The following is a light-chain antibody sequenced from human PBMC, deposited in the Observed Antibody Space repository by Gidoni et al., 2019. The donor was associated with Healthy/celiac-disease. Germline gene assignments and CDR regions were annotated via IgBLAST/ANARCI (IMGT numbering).Light chain of an antibody. J-gene: IGKJ1*01. CDR1: QSVLYRSKNKNY. V-gene: IGKV4-1*01. CDR3: QQYYSIPWT. CDR2: WAS. Sequence: DIVMTQSPDSLAVSLGERATINCKSSQSVLYRSKNKNYLTWYQQKPGQPPKLLIYWASTRESGVPDRCSGSGSGTDFTLTISSLQAEDVAVYYCQQYYSIPWTFGQXTKVEIK.